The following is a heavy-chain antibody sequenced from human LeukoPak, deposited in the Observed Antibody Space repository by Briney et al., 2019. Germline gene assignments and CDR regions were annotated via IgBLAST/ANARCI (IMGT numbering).Heavy chain of an antibody. J-gene: IGHJ4*02. V-gene: IGHV1-18*04. Sequence: ASVKVSCKASGYTFTDYYLHWVRQAPGQGLEWMGWISAYNGNTNYAQKLQGRVTMTTDTSTSTAYMELRSLRSDDTAVYYCARLYYDSSGYCVDYWGQGTLVTVSS. CDR1: GYTFTDYY. CDR3: ARLYYDSSGYCVDY. D-gene: IGHD3-22*01. CDR2: ISAYNGNT.